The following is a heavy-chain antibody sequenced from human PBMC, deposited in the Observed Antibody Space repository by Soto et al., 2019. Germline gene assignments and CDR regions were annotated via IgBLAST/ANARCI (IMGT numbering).Heavy chain of an antibody. CDR2: ISDDGTNK. CDR3: ARARTGYTCCDY. J-gene: IGHJ4*02. D-gene: IGHD1-20*01. V-gene: IGHV3-30*04. CDR1: GFNFSSYA. Sequence: QVQLLESGGGVVQPGRSLSLSCAASGFNFSSYALHWVRQAPGKGLEWVAVISDDGTNKYYAESVKGRITISRDNSKNTLYPKMTSLSAEDTAVFYCARARTGYTCCDYWGQVTLVTVSS.